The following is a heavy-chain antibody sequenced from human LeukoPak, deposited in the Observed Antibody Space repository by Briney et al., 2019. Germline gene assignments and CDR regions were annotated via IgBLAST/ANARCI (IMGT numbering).Heavy chain of an antibody. CDR2: ISGSGGST. CDR3: AKDYSNLEGIAVAGTFNWFDP. CDR1: GFTFSSYA. J-gene: IGHJ5*02. Sequence: GGSLRLSCAASGFTFSSYAMSWVRQAPGKGLEWVSAISGSGGSTYYADSVKGRFTISRDNSKNTLYLQMNSLRAEDTAVYYCAKDYSNLEGIAVAGTFNWFDPWGQGTLVTVSS. D-gene: IGHD6-19*01. V-gene: IGHV3-23*01.